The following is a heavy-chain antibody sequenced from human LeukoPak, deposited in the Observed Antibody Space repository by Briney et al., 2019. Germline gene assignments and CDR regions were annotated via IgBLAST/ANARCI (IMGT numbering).Heavy chain of an antibody. CDR1: GYPFSPHF. V-gene: IGHV7-4-1*02. Sequence: GASVKVSCKASGYPFSPHFWNWVRQAPGQGLEWMGNIDTTTGNPRYAQDFTGRFVFSLDTSVSTAYLQITSLKADDTAAYYCVRGTPTPGMDYWGQGTQVTVSS. CDR3: VRGTPTPGMDY. CDR2: IDTTTGNP. J-gene: IGHJ4*02. D-gene: IGHD3-10*01.